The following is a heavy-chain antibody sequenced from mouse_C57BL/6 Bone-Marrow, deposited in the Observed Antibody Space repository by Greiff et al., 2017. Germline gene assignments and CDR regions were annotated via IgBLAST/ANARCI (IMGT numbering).Heavy chain of an antibody. J-gene: IGHJ4*01. CDR2: ISDGGSYT. Sequence: EVKLMESGGGLVKPGGSLKLSCAASGFTFSSYAMSWVRQTPDKRLEWVATISDGGSYTYYPDNVKGRFTISRDNAKNNLYLQMSHLKSEDTAMYYCARDYNAMDYWGQGTSVTVS. CDR3: ARDYNAMDY. V-gene: IGHV5-4*01. CDR1: GFTFSSYA.